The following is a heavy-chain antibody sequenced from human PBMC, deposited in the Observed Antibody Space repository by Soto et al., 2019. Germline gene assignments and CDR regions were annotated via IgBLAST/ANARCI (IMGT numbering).Heavy chain of an antibody. J-gene: IGHJ4*02. D-gene: IGHD3-16*02. CDR3: ARYGYMITFGGVIAVP. Sequence: QVPLVQSGAEVKKPGASVKVSCKASGYTFTSSGISWVRQAPGQGLEWMGWISAYNGNTNYAQKLQGRVTMTTDTSTSTAYMELRSLRSDDTAVYYCARYGYMITFGGVIAVPWGQGTLVTVSS. CDR2: ISAYNGNT. CDR1: GYTFTSSG. V-gene: IGHV1-18*01.